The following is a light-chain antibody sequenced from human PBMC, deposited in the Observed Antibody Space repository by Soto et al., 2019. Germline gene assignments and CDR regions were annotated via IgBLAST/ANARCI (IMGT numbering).Light chain of an antibody. CDR3: QQRSNWPRT. Sequence: EIVLTQSPATLSLSPGERATLSCRASQSVSSYLAWYQQKPGQAPRLLRYDASNRATGIPARFSGSGSGTDFTLTISSLEPEDFAVYYCQQRSNWPRTFGGGTKVEIK. CDR1: QSVSSY. CDR2: DAS. V-gene: IGKV3-11*01. J-gene: IGKJ4*01.